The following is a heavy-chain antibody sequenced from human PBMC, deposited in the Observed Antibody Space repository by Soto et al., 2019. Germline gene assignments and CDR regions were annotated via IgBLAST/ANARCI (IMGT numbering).Heavy chain of an antibody. Sequence: QVQLVESGGGAAQPGTSLTLSCAASGFSFGAYGMHWVRQAPGKGLEWVAVVSADGNRQLYADSVRGRFTISRDNSKNTLHLQMNSLRSDDTAMSYCAKVSVGYVDPNLGLAEAYWGQGARVTVSS. V-gene: IGHV3-30*18. CDR1: GFSFGAYG. CDR3: AKVSVGYVDPNLGLAEAY. D-gene: IGHD3-16*01. J-gene: IGHJ4*02. CDR2: VSADGNRQ.